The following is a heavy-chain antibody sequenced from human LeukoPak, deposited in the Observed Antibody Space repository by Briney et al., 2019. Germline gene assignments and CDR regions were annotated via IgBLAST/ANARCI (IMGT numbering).Heavy chain of an antibody. CDR3: VVVSVGESWNPDYMDV. CDR2: INPNSGGT. Sequence: ASVKVSCKASGYTFTGYYMHWVRQAPGQGLEWMGWINPNSGGTNYAQKFQGRVTMTRDTSISTAYMELSRLRSDDTAVYYCVVVSVGESWNPDYMDVWGKGTTVTVSS. J-gene: IGHJ6*03. V-gene: IGHV1-2*02. CDR1: GYTFTGYY. D-gene: IGHD3-22*01.